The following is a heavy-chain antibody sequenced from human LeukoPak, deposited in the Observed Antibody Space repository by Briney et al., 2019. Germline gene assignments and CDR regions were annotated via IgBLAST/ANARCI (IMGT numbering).Heavy chain of an antibody. Sequence: ASVKVSCKASGYTFTGDYMHWVRQAPGQGLEWMGWINPNSGGTNYAQKFQGRVTLTRDTSINTAYMELSSLRSEDTAVYYCARGYYDFWSGYYCDYWGQGTLVTVSS. CDR1: GYTFTGDY. D-gene: IGHD3-3*01. J-gene: IGHJ4*02. CDR2: INPNSGGT. V-gene: IGHV1-2*02. CDR3: ARGYYDFWSGYYCDY.